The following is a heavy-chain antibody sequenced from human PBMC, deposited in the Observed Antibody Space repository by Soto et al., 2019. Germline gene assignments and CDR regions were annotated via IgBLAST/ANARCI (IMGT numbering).Heavy chain of an antibody. D-gene: IGHD5-18*01. CDR2: ISGSGGST. V-gene: IGHV3-23*01. Sequence: GGFLRLSCAASGFTFSSYAMSWVRQAPGKGLEWVSAISGSGGSTYYADSVKGRFTISRDNSKNTLYLQMNSLRAEDTAVYYCAKDRIQGGWNPHYYFDYWGQGTLVTVSS. J-gene: IGHJ4*02. CDR1: GFTFSSYA. CDR3: AKDRIQGGWNPHYYFDY.